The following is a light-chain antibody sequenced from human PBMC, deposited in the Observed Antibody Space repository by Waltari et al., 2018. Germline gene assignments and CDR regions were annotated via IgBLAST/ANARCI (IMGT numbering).Light chain of an antibody. CDR1: QSISSW. CDR3: QQYNNYPFT. V-gene: IGKV1-5*03. CDR2: KAS. J-gene: IGKJ3*01. Sequence: DIQMTQSPSTLSASVGDRVTITCRASQSISSWLAWYQQKPRKAPKLLIYKASSLESGVPSRFSGSGSGTEFTLTISSLQPDDFATYYCQQYNNYPFTFGPGTKVDIK.